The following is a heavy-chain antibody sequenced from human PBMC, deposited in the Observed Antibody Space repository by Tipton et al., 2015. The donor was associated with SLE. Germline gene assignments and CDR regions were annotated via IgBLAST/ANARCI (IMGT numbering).Heavy chain of an antibody. CDR3: ARDPGQLGRGLYFDS. J-gene: IGHJ4*02. V-gene: IGHV6-1*01. D-gene: IGHD3-10*01. CDR2: TFYRSKWYS. CDR1: GDSVSSYDAA. Sequence: GLVKPSQTLSVTCDISGDSVSSYDAAWNWIRQSPSRGLEWLGRTFYRSKWYSDFAFSVKSRITVNPDTSRNQLSLQLNSVTPEDTAVYYCARDPGQLGRGLYFDSWGPGILVTVSS.